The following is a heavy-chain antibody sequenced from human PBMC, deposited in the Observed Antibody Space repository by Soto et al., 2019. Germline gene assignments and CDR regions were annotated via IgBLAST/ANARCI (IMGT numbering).Heavy chain of an antibody. CDR1: GFTFSSYS. V-gene: IGHV3-21*01. J-gene: IGHJ5*02. D-gene: IGHD3-3*01. Sequence: EVQLVESGGGLVKPGGSLRLSCAASGFTFSSYSMNWVRQAPGKGLEWVSSISSSSSYIYYADSVKGRFTISRDSAKNSLYLQMNSLRAEDTAVYYCASDPWRDWFDPWGQGTLVTVSS. CDR2: ISSSSSYI. CDR3: ASDPWRDWFDP.